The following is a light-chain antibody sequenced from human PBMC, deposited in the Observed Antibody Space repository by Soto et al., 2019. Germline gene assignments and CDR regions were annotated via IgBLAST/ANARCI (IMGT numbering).Light chain of an antibody. J-gene: IGLJ3*02. Sequence: QAVVTQPPSVSAAPGQTVTISCSGSSSNIENNYVSWYQQVPGTAPKLLIYDTNKRPSGISDRFSGSKSGTSATLGITGLQSGDEADYYCGTWDSSLTAVVFGGGTKLTVL. CDR1: SSNIENNY. CDR3: GTWDSSLTAVV. CDR2: DTN. V-gene: IGLV1-51*01.